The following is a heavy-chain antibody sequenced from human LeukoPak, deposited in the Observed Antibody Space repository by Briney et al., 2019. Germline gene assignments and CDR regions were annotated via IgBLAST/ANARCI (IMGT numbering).Heavy chain of an antibody. J-gene: IGHJ4*02. CDR1: GFIFSSYS. CDR3: AREGVPCTTDY. CDR2: ISSNGGST. V-gene: IGHV3-64*01. Sequence: GGSLRLSCAASGFIFSSYSMHWVRQAPGKGLESVSAISSNGGSTYYANSVRGRFTISRDNSKNTLYLQMGSLRAEDLAVYYCAREGVPCTTDYWGQGTLVTVSS. D-gene: IGHD2-8*01.